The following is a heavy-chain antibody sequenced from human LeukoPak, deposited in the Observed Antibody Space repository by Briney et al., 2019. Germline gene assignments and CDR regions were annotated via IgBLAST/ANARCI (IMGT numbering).Heavy chain of an antibody. Sequence: PGGSLRLSCAASGVTFSNYWMTWVRQAPGKGLEWVASIKQDGSEKYYVDSVKGRFTISRDNAKNSLYLQMNSLRAEDTAVYYCARDRPPGGYYMDVWGKGTTVTVSS. V-gene: IGHV3-7*01. CDR1: GVTFSNYW. D-gene: IGHD3-10*01. CDR2: IKQDGSEK. CDR3: ARDRPPGGYYMDV. J-gene: IGHJ6*03.